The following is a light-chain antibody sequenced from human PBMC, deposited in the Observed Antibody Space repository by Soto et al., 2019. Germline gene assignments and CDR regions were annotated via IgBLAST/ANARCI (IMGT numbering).Light chain of an antibody. CDR3: QQVNSNPFT. J-gene: IGKJ4*01. Sequence: DIPLTQSPSFLSASVGDRVTITCRASQDISSSLVWYQQKPGKSPKLLIYAASTLQSGVPSRFSGSGSGTEFSLTIGSLQPEDFATFFCQQVNSNPFTFGGGTKVEIK. CDR2: AAS. V-gene: IGKV1-9*01. CDR1: QDISSS.